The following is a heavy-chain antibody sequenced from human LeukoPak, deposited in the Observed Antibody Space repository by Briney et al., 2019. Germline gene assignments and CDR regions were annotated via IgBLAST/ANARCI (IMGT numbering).Heavy chain of an antibody. CDR3: ATSTGYDVLTGYQEDHYYFDY. CDR2: INPRDGST. CDR1: GYSFTNYY. Sequence: GASVKASCKASGYSFTNYYMHWVRQAPGQGLEWMGTINPRDGSTTYTQKFQGRVTVTRDTSTSTVYMDLSSLRSEDTAVYYCATSTGYDVLTGYQEDHYYFDYWGQGTLVTVSS. V-gene: IGHV1-46*01. J-gene: IGHJ4*02. D-gene: IGHD3-9*01.